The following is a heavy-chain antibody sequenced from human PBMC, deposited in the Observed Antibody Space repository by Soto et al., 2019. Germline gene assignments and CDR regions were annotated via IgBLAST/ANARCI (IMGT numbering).Heavy chain of an antibody. Sequence: QVQLQESGPGLVKPSQTLSLTCTVSGGSISSGDYYWSWIRQPPGKGLEWIGYIYYSGSTYYNPSLKSRVTISVDTSKNQFSLKLSSVTAADTAVYYCARVGFGELLAHGMDVWGHGTTVTVSS. CDR2: IYYSGST. J-gene: IGHJ6*02. CDR1: GGSISSGDYY. D-gene: IGHD3-10*01. V-gene: IGHV4-30-4*01. CDR3: ARVGFGELLAHGMDV.